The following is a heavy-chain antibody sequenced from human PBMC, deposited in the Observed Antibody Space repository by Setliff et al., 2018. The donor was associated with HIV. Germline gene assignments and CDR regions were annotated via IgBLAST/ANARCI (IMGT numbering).Heavy chain of an antibody. CDR2: IYTSGST. Sequence: SETLSLTCTVSGGSISSGSYYWSWIRQPAGKGLEWIGRIYTSGSTNYNPSLKSRVTISVDTSKNQFSLSLSSVTAADTAVYYCAREGITGTTLGDFNYWGQGTLVTVSS. CDR1: GGSISSGSYY. D-gene: IGHD4-17*01. CDR3: AREGITGTTLGDFNY. J-gene: IGHJ4*02. V-gene: IGHV4-61*02.